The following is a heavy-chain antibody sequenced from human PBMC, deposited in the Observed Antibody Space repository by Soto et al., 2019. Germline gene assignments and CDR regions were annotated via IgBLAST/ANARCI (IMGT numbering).Heavy chain of an antibody. CDR1: GGSIYNHY. CDR3: ARLEGLATISYYFDF. Sequence: PSETLSLTCTVSGGSIYNHYGSWVRQPPGKGLEWIGYIYYTGGTNYNPSLQTRVTISLDKSKSQFSLKLNSVTAADSAVYFCARLEGLATISYYFDFWGPGALVTVSS. CDR2: IYYTGGT. J-gene: IGHJ4*02. D-gene: IGHD3-9*01. V-gene: IGHV4-59*08.